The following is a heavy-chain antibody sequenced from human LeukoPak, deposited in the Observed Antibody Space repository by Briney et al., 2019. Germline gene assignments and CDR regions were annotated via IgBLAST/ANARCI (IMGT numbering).Heavy chain of an antibody. V-gene: IGHV3-9*01. Sequence: GGSLRLSCAASGFTFDDYAMHWVRQVPGKGLEWVSGISWNSGSIGYADSVKGRFTISRDNAKNSLYLQMNSLRAEDTALYYCAKDTNYDFWSGYSDYWGQGTLVTVSS. J-gene: IGHJ4*02. CDR1: GFTFDDYA. CDR2: ISWNSGSI. D-gene: IGHD3-3*01. CDR3: AKDTNYDFWSGYSDY.